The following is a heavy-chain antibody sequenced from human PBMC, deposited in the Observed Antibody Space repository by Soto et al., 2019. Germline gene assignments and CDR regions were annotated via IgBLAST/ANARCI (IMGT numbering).Heavy chain of an antibody. V-gene: IGHV4-38-2*01. CDR3: AREVRGDCSGGSCYSRVGGYYYYGMDV. D-gene: IGHD2-15*01. J-gene: IGHJ6*02. CDR1: GYSISSGYY. CDR2: IYHSGST. Sequence: SETLSLTCAVSGYSISSGYYWGWIRQPPGKGLEWIGGIYHSGSTYYNPSLKSRVTISVDTSKNQFSLKLSSVTAADTAVYYCAREVRGDCSGGSCYSRVGGYYYYGMDVWGQGTTVTVSS.